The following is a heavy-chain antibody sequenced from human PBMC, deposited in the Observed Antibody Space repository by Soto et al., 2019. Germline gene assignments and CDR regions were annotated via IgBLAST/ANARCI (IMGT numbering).Heavy chain of an antibody. J-gene: IGHJ4*02. D-gene: IGHD5-12*01. Sequence: SETLSLTXTVSGGSISSSSYYWGWIRQPPGKGLEWIGSIYYSGSTYYNPSLKSRVTISVDTSKNQFSLKLSSVTAADTAVYYCARSHPLWRLRATYFDYWGQGTLVTVSS. CDR3: ARSHPLWRLRATYFDY. V-gene: IGHV4-39*01. CDR1: GGSISSSSYY. CDR2: IYYSGST.